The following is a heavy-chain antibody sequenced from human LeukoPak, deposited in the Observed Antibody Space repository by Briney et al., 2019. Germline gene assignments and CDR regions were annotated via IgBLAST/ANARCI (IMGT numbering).Heavy chain of an antibody. D-gene: IGHD3-10*01. J-gene: IGHJ6*04. V-gene: IGHV4-30-4*01. CDR1: GGSISSGDYY. CDR2: IYYSGST. Sequence: SQTLSLTCTVSGGSISSGDYYWSWIRQPPGKGLEWIGYIYYSGSTYYNPSLKSRVTISVDTSKNQFSLKLSSVTAADTAVYYCASDLPPYYGSGSYDYYYYGMDVWGKGTTVTVSS. CDR3: ASDLPPYYGSGSYDYYYYGMDV.